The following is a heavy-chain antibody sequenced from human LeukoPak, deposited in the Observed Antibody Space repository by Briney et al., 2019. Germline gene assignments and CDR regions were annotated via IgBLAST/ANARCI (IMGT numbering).Heavy chain of an antibody. CDR1: GGSMSSYF. J-gene: IGHJ5*02. CDR2: IFGSGGA. Sequence: SETLSLTCTVSGGSMSSYFWSWGRQPAGKGLEWIGRIFGSGGANYNPALNGRVTVSIDTSKNQFTLKLNSVTAADTAVYYCARERDTSGYHYWFDHCGQRTLVTV. D-gene: IGHD3-22*01. CDR3: ARERDTSGYHYWFDH. V-gene: IGHV4-4*07.